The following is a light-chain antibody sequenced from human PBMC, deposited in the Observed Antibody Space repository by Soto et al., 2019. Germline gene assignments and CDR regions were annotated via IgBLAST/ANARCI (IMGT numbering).Light chain of an antibody. CDR3: QQYERPPFA. Sequence: EIVLTQSPGTLSLFPGDRATLSCRASQRVSNSYLAWFQQKPGQAPRLLIYDASSRAAGVPDRVSGVGSGTDFTLTIGALEPEDFCLYFCQQYERPPFAFGQGSRLEI. J-gene: IGKJ2*01. V-gene: IGKV3-20*01. CDR1: QRVSNSY. CDR2: DAS.